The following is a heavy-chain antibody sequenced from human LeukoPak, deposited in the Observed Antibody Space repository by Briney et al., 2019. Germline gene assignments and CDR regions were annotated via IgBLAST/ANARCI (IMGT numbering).Heavy chain of an antibody. D-gene: IGHD5-18*01. CDR1: GFTFNSYA. V-gene: IGHV3-23*01. Sequence: GGSLRLSCAASGFTFNSYAINWVRQAPGKGLEWVSAISGGGDSTYYADSVKGRFTISRDNSRNTLYLQMNSLRAEDTAVYYCAKVTGPRGYSYLDAFDIWGQGTMVTVSS. CDR3: AKVTGPRGYSYLDAFDI. J-gene: IGHJ3*02. CDR2: ISGGGDST.